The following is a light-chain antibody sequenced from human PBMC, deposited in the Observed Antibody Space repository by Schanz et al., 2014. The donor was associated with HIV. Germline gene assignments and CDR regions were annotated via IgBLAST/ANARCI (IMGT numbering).Light chain of an antibody. V-gene: IGKV1-39*01. Sequence: DIQMTQSPSSLSASVGDRVTITCRASQTIDNHLNWYQQKPGTAPKVLISAASSLQPAVPSRFSGSGSGTVFTLTISCLQSEDFAPYYCQQSYDYPRTFGQGTKV. J-gene: IGKJ1*01. CDR3: QQSYDYPRT. CDR2: AAS. CDR1: QTIDNH.